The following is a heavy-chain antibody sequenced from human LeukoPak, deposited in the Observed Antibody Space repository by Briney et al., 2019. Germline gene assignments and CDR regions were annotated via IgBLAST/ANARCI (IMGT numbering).Heavy chain of an antibody. J-gene: IGHJ4*02. Sequence: SETLSLTCTVSGGSISSSSYYWGWIRQPPGRGLEWIGSIYYSGSTYYNPSLKSRVTISVDTSKNQFSLKLNSVTAADTAVYYCARVLSGSYGYWGQGTLVTVSS. V-gene: IGHV4-39*07. CDR1: GGSISSSSYY. CDR2: IYYSGST. CDR3: ARVLSGSYGY. D-gene: IGHD1-26*01.